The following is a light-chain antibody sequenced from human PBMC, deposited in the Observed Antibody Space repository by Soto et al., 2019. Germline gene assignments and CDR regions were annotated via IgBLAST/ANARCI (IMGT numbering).Light chain of an antibody. CDR3: QQRSSNWLPVT. J-gene: IGKJ5*01. Sequence: EIVLTQSPATLSLSPGERATLSCRASQSVSSYLAWYQQKPGQAPRLLIYDASNRATGIPARFSGSGSGTDFTLTISILEPEDFAVYYCQQRSSNWLPVTFGQGTRLEMK. V-gene: IGKV3-11*01. CDR1: QSVSSY. CDR2: DAS.